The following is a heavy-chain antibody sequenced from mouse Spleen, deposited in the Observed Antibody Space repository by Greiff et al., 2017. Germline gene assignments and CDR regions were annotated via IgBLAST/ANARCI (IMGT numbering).Heavy chain of an antibody. CDR3: TRDGTYDDAMDY. Sequence: QVQLQQSGAELVRPGASVTLSCKASGYTFTDYEMHWVKQTPVHGLEWIGAIDPETGGTAYNQKFKGKATLTADKSSSTAYMELRSLTSEDSAVYYCTRDGTYDDAMDYWGQGTSVTVSS. D-gene: IGHD2-12*01. CDR2: IDPETGGT. J-gene: IGHJ4*01. V-gene: IGHV1-15*01. CDR1: GYTFTDYE.